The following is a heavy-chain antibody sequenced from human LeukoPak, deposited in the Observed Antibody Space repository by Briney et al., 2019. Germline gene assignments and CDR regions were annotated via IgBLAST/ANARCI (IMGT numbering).Heavy chain of an antibody. D-gene: IGHD2/OR15-2a*01. J-gene: IGHJ4*02. CDR2: ISGSGGTT. CDR3: AKPSSIVIVPTALQRSLDY. Sequence: GGSLRLSCTASGFTFRNYAMTWVRLAPGKGLEWVSTISGSGGTTYYADSVKGRLSISRDNSKNTLSLQMNSLRAEDTAVYYCAKPSSIVIVPTALQRSLDYSGQGALVTVSS. V-gene: IGHV3-23*01. CDR1: GFTFRNYA.